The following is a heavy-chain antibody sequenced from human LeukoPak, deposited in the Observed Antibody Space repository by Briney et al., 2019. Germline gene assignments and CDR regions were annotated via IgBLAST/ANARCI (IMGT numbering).Heavy chain of an antibody. D-gene: IGHD6-19*01. J-gene: IGHJ5*02. CDR2: INPNSGGT. V-gene: IGHV1-2*02. Sequence: ASVKVSCKASGYTFTGYYMHWVRQTPGQGLEWMGWINPNSGGTNYAQKFQGRVTMTRDTSISTAYMEPSRLRSDDTAVYYCARDEGTVAGRGFDPWGQGTLVTVSS. CDR3: ARDEGTVAGRGFDP. CDR1: GYTFTGYY.